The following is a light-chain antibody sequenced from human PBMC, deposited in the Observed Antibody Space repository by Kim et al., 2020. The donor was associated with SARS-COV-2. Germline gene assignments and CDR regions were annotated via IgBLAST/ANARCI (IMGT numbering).Light chain of an antibody. V-gene: IGKV3-15*01. J-gene: IGKJ1*01. CDR1: QGVSSN. CDR2: GAS. CDR3: QQYNNWPPWT. Sequence: SPGESATLSCRASQGVSSNLAWYQQKPGQAPRLLIYGASTRATGFPARFSGSGSGTEFTLTISSLQSEDFAVYYCQQYNNWPPWTFGQGTKVDIK.